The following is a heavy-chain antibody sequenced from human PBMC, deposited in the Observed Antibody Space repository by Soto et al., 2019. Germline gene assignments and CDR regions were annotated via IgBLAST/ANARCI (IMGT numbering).Heavy chain of an antibody. CDR3: ARGPLGVERYCISTSCSGFDP. Sequence: SETLSLTCVVYGGSFSDYYWSWIRQSPGKGLEWIGEINQSGSTNYNPSLKSRVTMSVDMSKNQFSLKLSSVTAADTAVYYCARGPLGVERYCISTSCSGFDPWGQGTLVTVSS. J-gene: IGHJ5*02. D-gene: IGHD2-2*01. CDR1: GGSFSDYY. CDR2: INQSGST. V-gene: IGHV4-34*01.